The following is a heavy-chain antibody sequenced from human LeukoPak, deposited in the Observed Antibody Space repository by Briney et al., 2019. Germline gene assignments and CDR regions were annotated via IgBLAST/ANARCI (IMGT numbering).Heavy chain of an antibody. CDR1: GVSISSSSYY. CDR3: ARTGYSSSWYDY. J-gene: IGHJ4*02. CDR2: IYYSGST. Sequence: SETLSLTCTVSGVSISSSSYYWGWIRQPPGKGLEWIGSIYYSGSTYYNPSLKSRVTISVDTSKNQFSLKLSSVTAADTAVYYCARTGYSSSWYDYWGQGTLVTVSS. V-gene: IGHV4-39*01. D-gene: IGHD6-13*01.